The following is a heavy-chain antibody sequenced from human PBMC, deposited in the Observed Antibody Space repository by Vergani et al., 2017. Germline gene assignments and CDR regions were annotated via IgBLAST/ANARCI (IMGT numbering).Heavy chain of an antibody. CDR2: ITPQNGGT. CDR1: GYYFTDNY. Sequence: QVQLVQSGAEVKKPGAAVKVSCKASGYYFTDNYLHWVRQAPGQGLEWMGRITPQNGGTQYAEKFKGRVTMTRDTSINTAYMELSRLSFEDAAVYYCARSTDYPDDYVSSDYFRRTLDVWGKGTTVTVS. J-gene: IGHJ6*03. V-gene: IGHV1-2*02. CDR3: ARSTDYPDDYVSSDYFRRTLDV. D-gene: IGHD4/OR15-4a*01.